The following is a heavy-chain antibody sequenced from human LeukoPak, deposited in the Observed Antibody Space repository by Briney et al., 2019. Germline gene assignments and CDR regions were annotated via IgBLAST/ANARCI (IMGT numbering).Heavy chain of an antibody. CDR1: GFTFSSYS. Sequence: GGSLRLSCAASGFTFSSYSMTWVRQAPGKGLEWVAYSYSSSSSSSIYYADSVKGRFTISRDNAKNSLYLQMNSLRAEDTAVYYCARKGYYSQAFAMWGQGTMVTVSS. J-gene: IGHJ3*02. CDR2: SSSSSSSI. V-gene: IGHV3-48*01. D-gene: IGHD3-22*01. CDR3: ARKGYYSQAFAM.